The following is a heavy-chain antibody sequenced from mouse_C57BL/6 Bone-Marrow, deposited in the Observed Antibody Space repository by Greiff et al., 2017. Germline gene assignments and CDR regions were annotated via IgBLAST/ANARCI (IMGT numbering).Heavy chain of an antibody. D-gene: IGHD2-3*01. Sequence: VQLQQSGPELVKPGASVKISCKASGYAFSSSWMNWVKQRPGKGLEWIGRIYPGDGDTNYNGKFKGKATLTADKSSSTAYMQLSSLTSEDSAVYFCAAYDGYYVFFAYWGQGTLVTVSA. V-gene: IGHV1-82*01. CDR3: AAYDGYYVFFAY. CDR1: GYAFSSSW. CDR2: IYPGDGDT. J-gene: IGHJ3*01.